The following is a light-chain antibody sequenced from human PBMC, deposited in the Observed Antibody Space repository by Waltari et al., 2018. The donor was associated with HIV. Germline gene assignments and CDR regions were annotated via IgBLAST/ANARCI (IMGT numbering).Light chain of an antibody. CDR1: QSVNNN. V-gene: IGKV3-15*01. CDR2: GAS. J-gene: IGKJ4*01. CDR3: QQYNDWPLT. Sequence: EIVMTQSPATLSVSPGDRVTLSCRASQSVNNNLAWYQQKPGQSPRLLIYGASTRATGIPVTFSGRGSGTEFTLTISSLQSEDFAIYYCQQYNDWPLTFGGGTKVDI.